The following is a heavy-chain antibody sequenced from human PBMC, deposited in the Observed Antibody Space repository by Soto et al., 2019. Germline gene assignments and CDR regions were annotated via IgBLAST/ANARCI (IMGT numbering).Heavy chain of an antibody. J-gene: IGHJ3*02. CDR3: AREVLITFGGVIARGAFHI. CDR2: INPNSGGT. Sequence: ASVKVSCKASGYTFTGYYMHWVRQAPGQGLEWMGWINPNSGGTNYAQKFQGWVTMTRDTSISTAYMELSRLRSDDTAVYYCAREVLITFGGVIARGAFHIWGQGTMVTVSS. CDR1: GYTFTGYY. D-gene: IGHD3-16*02. V-gene: IGHV1-2*04.